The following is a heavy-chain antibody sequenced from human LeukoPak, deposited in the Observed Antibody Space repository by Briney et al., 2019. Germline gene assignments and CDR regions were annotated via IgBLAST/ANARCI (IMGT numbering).Heavy chain of an antibody. V-gene: IGHV3-74*01. CDR1: GFTFSPYW. D-gene: IGHD5-12*01. CDR3: ARDRGYQMVDP. CDR2: INGDGSST. Sequence: GGSLRLSCAASGFTFSPYWMHWVRQAPGKGLVWVSRINGDGSSTDYADSVKGRFTISRDNAKNTLYLQMNGLTAEDTAVYYCARDRGYQMVDPWGQGTLVTVSS. J-gene: IGHJ5*02.